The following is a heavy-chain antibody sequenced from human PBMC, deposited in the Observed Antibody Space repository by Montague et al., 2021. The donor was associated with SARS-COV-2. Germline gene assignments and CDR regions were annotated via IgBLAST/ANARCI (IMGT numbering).Heavy chain of an antibody. CDR1: GRSISSYY. Sequence: SETLSLTCTVSGRSISSYYWSWIRQPPGKGLEWIGYIYYSGSTNYNPSLKSRVTISVDTSKNQFSLKLSSVTAADTAVYYCARYGSGKYHADYSGSYHLDYWGQGTLVTVSS. J-gene: IGHJ4*02. CDR3: ARYGSGKYHADYSGSYHLDY. V-gene: IGHV4-59*01. D-gene: IGHD1-26*01. CDR2: IYYSGST.